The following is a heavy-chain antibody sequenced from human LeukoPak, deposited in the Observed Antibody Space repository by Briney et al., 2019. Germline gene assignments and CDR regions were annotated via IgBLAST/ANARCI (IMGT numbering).Heavy chain of an antibody. CDR2: INHSGST. V-gene: IGHV4-34*01. CDR3: ASRESRFNYFDY. D-gene: IGHD4-17*01. Sequence: PSETLSLTCAVYGGSFSGYYWSWIRQPPGKGLEWIGEINHSGSTNYNPSLKSRVTISVDTSKNQFSLKLSSVTAADTAVYYCASRESRFNYFDYWGQGTLVTVSS. J-gene: IGHJ4*02. CDR1: GGSFSGYY.